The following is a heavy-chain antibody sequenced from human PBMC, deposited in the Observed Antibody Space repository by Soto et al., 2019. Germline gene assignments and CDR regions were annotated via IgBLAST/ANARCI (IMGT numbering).Heavy chain of an antibody. CDR2: ISSTSSYI. CDR3: ARAIGDTVMVSSGMDV. V-gene: IGHV3-21*01. D-gene: IGHD5-18*01. J-gene: IGHJ6*02. CDR1: GFTFSSYN. Sequence: EVQLVESGGGLVKPGGSLRLSCVASGFTFSSYNMNWVRQAPGKGLEWVSYISSTSSYIYYADSVKGRVTTSRDNAKNSLYLQMNSLRAEDTAVYYCARAIGDTVMVSSGMDVWGLGTTATVSS.